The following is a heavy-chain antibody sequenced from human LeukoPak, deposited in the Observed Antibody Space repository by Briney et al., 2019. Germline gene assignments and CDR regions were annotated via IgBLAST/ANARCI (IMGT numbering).Heavy chain of an antibody. V-gene: IGHV1-8*01. D-gene: IGHD3-9*01. CDR1: GDTFTSYD. CDR2: MNPNSGNT. J-gene: IGHJ6*02. Sequence: ASVKVSCKPSGDTFTSYDNKWGRRAPPRGREWMGWMNPNSGNTNYAQTFQGRVTITVNTSINPAYMKLSSLKSEDTAVYYCARGTRPIGGYFVWLSSYCHYGMDVWGLGTTVTVSS. CDR3: ARGTRPIGGYFVWLSSYCHYGMDV.